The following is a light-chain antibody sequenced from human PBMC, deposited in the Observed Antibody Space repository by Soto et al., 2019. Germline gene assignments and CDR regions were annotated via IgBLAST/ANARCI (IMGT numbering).Light chain of an antibody. CDR1: QSLLHYNGYNY. V-gene: IGKV2-28*01. CDR2: LGS. CDR3: MQGVQTPPT. Sequence: DIVITQSPLSLPVTPGEPASISCRSTQSLLHYNGYNYLDWYLQKPGQSPQLLIYLGSNRASGVPDRFSGSGSGTEFTLKISRVEAEDVGIYYCMQGVQTPPTFGQGPKVEIK. J-gene: IGKJ1*01.